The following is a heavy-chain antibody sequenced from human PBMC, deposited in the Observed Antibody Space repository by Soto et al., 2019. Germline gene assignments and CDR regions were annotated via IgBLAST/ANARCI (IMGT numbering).Heavy chain of an antibody. V-gene: IGHV1-2*04. Sequence: WASEKVSCKASGYSFTDYHIHWVRQAPGQGLEWLGRINPKSGGTSTAQKFQGWVTMTRDRSISTVYMELTRLRSDDTAVYFCARGHSTDCSNGVCSFFYNHEMDVWGQGTTVTVSS. CDR3: ARGHSTDCSNGVCSFFYNHEMDV. CDR2: INPKSGGT. D-gene: IGHD2-8*01. CDR1: GYSFTDYH. J-gene: IGHJ6*02.